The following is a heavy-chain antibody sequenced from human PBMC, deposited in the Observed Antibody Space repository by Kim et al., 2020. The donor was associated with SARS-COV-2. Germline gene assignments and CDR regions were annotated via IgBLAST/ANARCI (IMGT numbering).Heavy chain of an antibody. CDR2: IYYSGST. Sequence: SETLSLTCTVSGGSISSYYWSWIRQPPGKGLEWIGYIYYSGSTNYNPSLKSRVTISVDTSKNQFSLKLSSVTAADTAVYYCARDQHGDYYADWGQGTLVTVSS. CDR3: ARDQHGDYYAD. D-gene: IGHD3-10*01. CDR1: GGSISSYY. V-gene: IGHV4-59*01. J-gene: IGHJ4*02.